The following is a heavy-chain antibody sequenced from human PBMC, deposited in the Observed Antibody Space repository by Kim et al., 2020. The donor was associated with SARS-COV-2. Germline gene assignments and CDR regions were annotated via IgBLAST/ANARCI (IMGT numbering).Heavy chain of an antibody. D-gene: IGHD6-19*01. CDR1: GFTFSSYA. V-gene: IGHV3-23*01. Sequence: GGSLRLSCTASGFTFSSYAMNWVRQAPGKGLEWVSGISASGGSTYYADSVKGRFTISRDNSKNTLYLQMNSLRAEDTAVYYCAKRLAAGPIVVAGMGALDIWGQGTMVTVSS. CDR3: AKRLAAGPIVVAGMGALDI. CDR2: ISASGGST. J-gene: IGHJ3*02.